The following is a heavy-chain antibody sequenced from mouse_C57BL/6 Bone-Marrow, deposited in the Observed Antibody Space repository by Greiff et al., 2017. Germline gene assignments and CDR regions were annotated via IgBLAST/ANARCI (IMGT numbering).Heavy chain of an antibody. D-gene: IGHD1-1*01. V-gene: IGHV1-64*01. CDR1: GYTFTSYW. CDR2: IHPNSGST. Sequence: QVQLQQPGAELVKPGASVKLSCTASGYTFTSYWMHWVKPRPGQGLEWIGMIHPNSGSTNYNEKFKSKATLTVDKSSSTAYMQLSSLTSEDSAVYYCARSGGSSLFAYGGQGTLVTVSA. J-gene: IGHJ3*01. CDR3: ARSGGSSLFAY.